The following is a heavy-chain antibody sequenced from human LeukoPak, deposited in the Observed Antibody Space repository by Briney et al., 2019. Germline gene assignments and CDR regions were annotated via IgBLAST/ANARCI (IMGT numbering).Heavy chain of an antibody. V-gene: IGHV3-74*01. CDR1: GFSFSGHW. Sequence: GGSLRLSCTASGFSFSGHWMHRARQLPGKGLVWVSRISPTGSTTSYADSVKGRFTVSRDNAKNTLYLQVNNLSAEDTAVYYCARGPNSNWSGLDFWGQGTLLTVSS. J-gene: IGHJ4*02. CDR2: ISPTGSTT. D-gene: IGHD6-6*01. CDR3: ARGPNSNWSGLDF.